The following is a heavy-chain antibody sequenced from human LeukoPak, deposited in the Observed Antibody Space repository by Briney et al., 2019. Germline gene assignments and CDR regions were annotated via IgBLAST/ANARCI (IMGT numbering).Heavy chain of an antibody. CDR2: IIPIFGTA. V-gene: IGHV1-69*01. J-gene: IGHJ4*02. D-gene: IGHD5-18*01. CDR1: GGTFSSYA. Sequence: GSSVTVSCKASGGTFSSYAISWVRQAPGQGLEWMGGIIPIFGTASYAQKFQGRVTITADESTSTGYMELSSLRSEDTAVYYCASKRGYSYGLDYWGQGTLVTVSS. CDR3: ASKRGYSYGLDY.